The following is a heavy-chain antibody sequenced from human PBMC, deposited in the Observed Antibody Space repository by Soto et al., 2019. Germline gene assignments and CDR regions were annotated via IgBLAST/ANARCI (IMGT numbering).Heavy chain of an antibody. D-gene: IGHD1-1*01. Sequence: EVQLLESGGDLVQPGGSLRLSCLASGFTFTSYAMNWVRQTPGKGLEWVSTINPTAEITYYADSVKGRFSIFKDNSRNILYLQRNSLRAEDTDIYYCSWRKDGPPYYFYYGMDVWGQGTTVTVSS. CDR1: GFTFTSYA. CDR3: SWRKDGPPYYFYYGMDV. V-gene: IGHV3-23*01. J-gene: IGHJ6*02. CDR2: INPTAEIT.